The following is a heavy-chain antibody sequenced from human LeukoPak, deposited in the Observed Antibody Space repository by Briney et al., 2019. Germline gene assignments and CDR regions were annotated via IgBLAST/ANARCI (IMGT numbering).Heavy chain of an antibody. CDR3: ARDPYSGRYGDYYYYYMDA. CDR2: INSDGSSI. Sequence: GGSLRLSCAASGFTFSSYWMHWVRQAPGKGLVWVSRINSDGSSIMYADSVKGRFTISRDNAKNSLYLQMNSLRAEDTAVYYCARDPYSGRYGDYYYYYMDAWGKGTTVTISS. CDR1: GFTFSSYW. D-gene: IGHD1-26*01. J-gene: IGHJ6*03. V-gene: IGHV3-74*03.